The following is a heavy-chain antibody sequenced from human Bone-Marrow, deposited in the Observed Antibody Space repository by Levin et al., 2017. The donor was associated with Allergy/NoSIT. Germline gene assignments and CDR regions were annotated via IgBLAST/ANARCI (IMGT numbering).Heavy chain of an antibody. Sequence: ASVKVSCKASGGTFSSYAISWVRQAPGQGLEWMGGLIPIFGTANYAQKFQGRVTITADKSTSTAYMELSSLRSEDTAVYYCARDSTTVTTNDAFDIWGQGTMVTVSS. D-gene: IGHD4-17*01. CDR2: LIPIFGTA. CDR1: GGTFSSYA. J-gene: IGHJ3*02. V-gene: IGHV1-69*06. CDR3: ARDSTTVTTNDAFDI.